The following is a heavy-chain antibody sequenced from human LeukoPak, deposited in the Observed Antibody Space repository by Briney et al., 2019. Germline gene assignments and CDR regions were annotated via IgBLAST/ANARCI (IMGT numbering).Heavy chain of an antibody. CDR2: IWYDGSNK. J-gene: IGHJ4*02. D-gene: IGHD3-10*01. CDR1: GFNFGTFA. V-gene: IGHV3-33*01. Sequence: PGRSLRLSCEASGFNFGTFAMHWVRQAPGEGLEWLAIIWYDGSNKHYSDSVKGRFTISRDNSGSSLYLQMNSLRAEDTAVYYCRGTYYYGSGIDGDYFDYWGQGTLVTVSS. CDR3: RGTYYYGSGIDGDYFDY.